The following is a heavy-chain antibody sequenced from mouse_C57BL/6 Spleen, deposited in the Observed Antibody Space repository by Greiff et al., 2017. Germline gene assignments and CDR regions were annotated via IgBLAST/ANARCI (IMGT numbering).Heavy chain of an antibody. CDR2: INPYNGGT. CDR3: EGRRGYAMDY. J-gene: IGHJ4*01. V-gene: IGHV1-19*01. Sequence: EVQLQESGPVLVKPGASVKMSCKASGYTFTDYYMNWVKQSHGKSLEWIGVINPYNGGTSYNQKFKGKATLTVDKSSSTAYMELNSLTSEDSAVYYCEGRRGYAMDYWGQGTSVTVSS. CDR1: GYTFTDYY.